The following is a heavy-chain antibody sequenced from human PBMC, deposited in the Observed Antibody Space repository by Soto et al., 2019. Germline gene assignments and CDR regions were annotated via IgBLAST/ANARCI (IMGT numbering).Heavy chain of an antibody. CDR2: INPKSGGT. CDR3: ARDRGYSYGGYFDY. CDR1: GYTFTGYY. V-gene: IGHV1-2*02. D-gene: IGHD5-18*01. J-gene: IGHJ4*02. Sequence: ASVKVSCKAAGYTFTGYYMHWVRQAPGQGLEWMGWINPKSGGTNYAQKFQGRVTMTRDTSISTAYMELSRLRSDDTAVYYCARDRGYSYGGYFDYWGQGTLVTVSS.